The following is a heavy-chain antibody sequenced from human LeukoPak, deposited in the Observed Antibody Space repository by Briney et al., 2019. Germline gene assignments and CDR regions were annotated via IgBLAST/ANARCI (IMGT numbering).Heavy chain of an antibody. CDR1: GFTFSGSA. CDR3: TRHYGDWASLYYYYMDV. D-gene: IGHD4-17*01. CDR2: IRSKANSYAT. J-gene: IGHJ6*03. Sequence: GGSLRLSCAASGFTFSGSAMHWVRQASGKGLEWVGRIRSKANSYATAYAASVKGRFTISRDDSKNTAYLQMNSLKTEDTAVYYCTRHYGDWASLYYYYMDVWGKGTTVTVSS. V-gene: IGHV3-73*01.